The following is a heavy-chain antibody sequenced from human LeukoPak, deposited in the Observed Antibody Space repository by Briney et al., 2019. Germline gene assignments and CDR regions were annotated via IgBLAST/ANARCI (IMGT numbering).Heavy chain of an antibody. V-gene: IGHV4-61*02. CDR2: IYTSGST. CDR3: ARDSYYYGSGSPY. CDR1: GGSISSGSYY. J-gene: IGHJ4*02. Sequence: TLSLTCTVSGGSISSGSYYWSWIRQPAGKGLEWIGRIYTSGSTNYNPSLKSRVTISVDTSKNQFSLKPSSVTAADTAVYYCARDSYYYGSGSPYWGQGTLVTVSS. D-gene: IGHD3-10*01.